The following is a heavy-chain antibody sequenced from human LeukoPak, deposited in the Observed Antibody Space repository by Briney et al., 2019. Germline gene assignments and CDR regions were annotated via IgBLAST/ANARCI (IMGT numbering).Heavy chain of an antibody. J-gene: IGHJ5*02. CDR1: GFKFRDYY. V-gene: IGHV3-11*01. CDR2: ISMSGSVN. CDR3: ARGDWSRGWFDI. Sequence: PGGSLTLSCAASGFKFRDYYMSWIRQAPGKGLEWISYISMSGSVNQYSAPVKGRSTTSRDNVKISLHLQMDSLRVDGTAVYYCARGDWSRGWFDIWGQGTLVSVSS. D-gene: IGHD2-21*01.